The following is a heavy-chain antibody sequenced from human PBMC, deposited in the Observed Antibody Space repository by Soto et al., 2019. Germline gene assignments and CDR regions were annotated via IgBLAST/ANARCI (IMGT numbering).Heavy chain of an antibody. J-gene: IGHJ4*02. V-gene: IGHV3-9*01. CDR1: GFTFDDYA. D-gene: IGHD3-16*01. CDR3: ASLRNFDY. Sequence: GGSLRLSCAASGFTFDDYAVHWVRQAPGNGLEWVSGISWNSVTIGYADSVKGRFTISRDNAKNSLYLQMNSLRTEDTALYYCASLRNFDYWGQGTLVTVSS. CDR2: ISWNSVTI.